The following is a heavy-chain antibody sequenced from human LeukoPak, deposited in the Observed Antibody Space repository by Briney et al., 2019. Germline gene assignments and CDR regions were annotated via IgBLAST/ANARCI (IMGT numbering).Heavy chain of an antibody. J-gene: IGHJ4*02. Sequence: PGRSLRLSCAASGFTFSSYGMHWVRQAPGKGLEWVAVISYDGSNKYYADSVKGRFTISRDDSKNTLYLQMNSLRAEDTAVYYCAKDRYYDSSGYTDYWGQGTLVTVSS. V-gene: IGHV3-30*18. CDR3: AKDRYYDSSGYTDY. CDR1: GFTFSSYG. CDR2: ISYDGSNK. D-gene: IGHD3-22*01.